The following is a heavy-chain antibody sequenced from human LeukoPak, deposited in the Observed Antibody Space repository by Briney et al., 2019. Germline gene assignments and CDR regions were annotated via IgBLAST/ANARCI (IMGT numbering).Heavy chain of an antibody. J-gene: IGHJ3*02. D-gene: IGHD3-22*01. V-gene: IGHV4-4*09. CDR1: GGSISSYY. CDR2: IYTSGST. Sequence: SETLSLTCTVSGGSISSYYWSWIRQPPGKGLEWIGYIYTSGSTNYNPSLKSRVTISVDTSKNQFSLKLSSVTAADTAVYYCARLTYYYDSSGYYLTATDAFDIWGQGTMVTVSS. CDR3: ARLTYYYDSSGYYLTATDAFDI.